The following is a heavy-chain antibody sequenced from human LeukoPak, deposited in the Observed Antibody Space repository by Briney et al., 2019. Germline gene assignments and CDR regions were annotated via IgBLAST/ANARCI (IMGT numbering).Heavy chain of an antibody. V-gene: IGHV3-48*04. CDR2: ISFSSTTI. CDR1: GFSFDTCS. CDR3: ARVPHDYSDYVAY. J-gene: IGHJ4*02. Sequence: GGSLRLSCAASGFSFDTCSMNWFRQAPGEGLEWVSYISFSSTTIFHADFVKGRFTISIDNAQNSLYLQMSSLRAEDTAVYFCARVPHDYSDYVAYWGQGTLVTVSS. D-gene: IGHD4-11*01.